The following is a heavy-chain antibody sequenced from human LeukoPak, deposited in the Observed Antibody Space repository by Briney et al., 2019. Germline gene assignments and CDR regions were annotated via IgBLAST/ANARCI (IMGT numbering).Heavy chain of an antibody. CDR1: GGSISSSSYY. Sequence: SETLSLTCTVSGGSISSSSYYWGWIRQPPGKGLEWIGSIYYSGSTYYNPSLKSRVTISVDTSKNQFSLKLSSVTAADTAVYYCQSRYLEWLLEYWGQGTLVTVSS. CDR3: QSRYLEWLLEY. V-gene: IGHV4-39*01. J-gene: IGHJ4*02. CDR2: IYYSGST. D-gene: IGHD3-3*01.